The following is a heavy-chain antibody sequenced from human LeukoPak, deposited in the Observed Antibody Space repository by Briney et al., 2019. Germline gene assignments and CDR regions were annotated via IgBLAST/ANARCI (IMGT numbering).Heavy chain of an antibody. J-gene: IGHJ6*03. Sequence: SETLSLTCLVPGGPMKRSYWTWIRQAPGKGLEWIGNIDYSGNTNYSASLKSRITISLDTSKNQFSLRVTSVAAADRGLYFCARDSSPAALNYMDAWGKGTTVTVSS. CDR1: GGPMKRSY. CDR2: IDYSGNT. V-gene: IGHV4-59*01. D-gene: IGHD2-2*01. CDR3: ARDSSPAALNYMDA.